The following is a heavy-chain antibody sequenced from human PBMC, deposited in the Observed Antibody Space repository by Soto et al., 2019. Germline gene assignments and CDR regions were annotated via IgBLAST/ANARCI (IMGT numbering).Heavy chain of an antibody. J-gene: IGHJ6*03. V-gene: IGHV3-23*01. CDR3: AKGTTVKHYYYYYMDV. D-gene: IGHD4-4*01. CDR2: ISGSGGST. CDR1: GFTFSSYA. Sequence: GGSLRLSCAASGFTFSSYAMSWVRQAPGKGLEWVSAISGSGGSTYYADSVKGRFTISRDNSKNTLYLQMNSLRAEDTAVYYCAKGTTVKHYYYYYMDVWGKGTTVTVSS.